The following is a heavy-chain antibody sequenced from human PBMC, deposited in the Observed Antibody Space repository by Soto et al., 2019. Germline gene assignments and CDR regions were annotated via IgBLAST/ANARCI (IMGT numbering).Heavy chain of an antibody. CDR1: GFTFTYSA. CDR3: AKDQWIAAPGSFDS. J-gene: IGHJ4*01. D-gene: IGHD6-25*01. CDR2: LGATGDST. Sequence: GGSLRLSCAASGFTFTYSAMSWVRQAPGKGLEWVSALGATGDSTYYADSVKGRFTISAANSRSTLFLQMNSLRAEDTAVYYCAKDQWIAAPGSFDSWGQGTLVTVSS. V-gene: IGHV3-23*01.